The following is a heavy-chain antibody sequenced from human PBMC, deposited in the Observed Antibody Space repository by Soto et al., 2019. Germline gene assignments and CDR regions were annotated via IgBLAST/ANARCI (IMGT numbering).Heavy chain of an antibody. D-gene: IGHD2-15*01. V-gene: IGHV1-2*04. CDR3: ARDLCSGGSCPNFDP. CDR2: INPNSGGT. Sequence: QVQLVQSGAEVKKPGASVKVSCKASGYTFTGYYMHWVRQAPGQGLEWMGWINPNSGGTNYAQKFQGWVTMTRDTSISPAYMELSRLRSDDTAVYYCARDLCSGGSCPNFDPWGQGTLVTVSS. CDR1: GYTFTGYY. J-gene: IGHJ5*02.